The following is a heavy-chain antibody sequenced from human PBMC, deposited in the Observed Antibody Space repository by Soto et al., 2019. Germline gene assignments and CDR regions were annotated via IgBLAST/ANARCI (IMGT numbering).Heavy chain of an antibody. CDR3: VVTRNYYYMDV. D-gene: IGHD4-4*01. J-gene: IGHJ6*03. CDR1: GYTFTSYG. CDR2: ISAYNGNT. Sequence: GASVKVYCKAYGYTFTSYGISWVRQGPGQGLEWMGWISAYNGNTNYAQKLQGRVTMTTDTSTSTAYMELRSLRSDDTAVYYCVVTRNYYYMDVWGKGTTVTVSS. V-gene: IGHV1-18*01.